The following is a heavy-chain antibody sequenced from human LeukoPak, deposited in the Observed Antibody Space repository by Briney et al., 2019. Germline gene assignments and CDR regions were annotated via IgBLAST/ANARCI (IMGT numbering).Heavy chain of an antibody. D-gene: IGHD2-8*02. CDR3: ARDRDTSTWYWGWFDP. Sequence: SETLSLTCTVSGVSISSYHWSWIRQPPGKGLNWIGPIYTTGDTRYNPSLKSRVTISVDTSKNQFSLKLSSVTAADTAVYYCARDRDTSTWYWGWFDPWGQGALVTVSS. V-gene: IGHV4-4*07. CDR1: GVSISSYH. CDR2: IYTTGDT. J-gene: IGHJ5*02.